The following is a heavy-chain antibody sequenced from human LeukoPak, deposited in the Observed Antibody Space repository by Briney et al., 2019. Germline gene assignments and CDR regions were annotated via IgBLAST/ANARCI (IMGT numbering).Heavy chain of an antibody. CDR2: IYYSGST. CDR3: ARDWGGNFDY. V-gene: IGHV4-39*07. D-gene: IGHD3-16*01. Sequence: SETPSLTCTVSGGSISSSSYYWGWIRQPPGKGLEWIGSIYYSGSTYYNPSLKSRVTISVDTSKNQFSLKLSSVTAADTAVYYCARDWGGNFDYWGQGTLVTVSS. CDR1: GGSISSSSYY. J-gene: IGHJ4*02.